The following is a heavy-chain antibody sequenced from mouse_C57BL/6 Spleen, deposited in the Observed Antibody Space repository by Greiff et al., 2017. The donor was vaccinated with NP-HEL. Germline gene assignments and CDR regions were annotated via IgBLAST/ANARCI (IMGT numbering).Heavy chain of an antibody. J-gene: IGHJ3*01. CDR3: RRDCSAFAY. Sequence: EVQLQQSGPELVKPGASVKISCKASGYTFTDYYMNWVKQSHGKSLEWIGDINPNNGGTSYIQKFKGKATLTVDKSSSTAYMELRSLTYEDSAVYYCRRDCSAFAYWGQGTTVTVSA. V-gene: IGHV1-26*01. CDR1: GYTFTDYY. CDR2: INPNNGGT.